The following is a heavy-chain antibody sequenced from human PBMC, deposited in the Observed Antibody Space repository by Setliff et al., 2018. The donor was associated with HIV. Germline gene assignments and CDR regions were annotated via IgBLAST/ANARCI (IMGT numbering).Heavy chain of an antibody. Sequence: WIRQPPGKGLEWIGSVYFTGDAYYNPSLKSRVTLSVDTSKNLFSLELRSVTAADTAVYYCVRHISPVDAFDVWGQGTMVTVSS. CDR3: VRHISPVDAFDV. CDR2: VYFTGDA. D-gene: IGHD3-3*02. V-gene: IGHV4-39*01. J-gene: IGHJ3*01.